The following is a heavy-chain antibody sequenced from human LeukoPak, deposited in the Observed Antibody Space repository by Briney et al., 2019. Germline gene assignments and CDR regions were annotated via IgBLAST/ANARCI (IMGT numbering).Heavy chain of an antibody. CDR3: VRTGDSTGYYVWLDP. CDR2: ISYDGSNK. D-gene: IGHD6-19*01. CDR1: GFTFSSYG. Sequence: GGSLRLSCAASGFTFSSYGMHWVRQAPGKGLEWVAVISYDGSNKYYADSVKGRFTISRDNAKNSLYLQLNSLRDEDTAVYYCVRTGDSTGYYVWLDPWGQGTLVTVSS. V-gene: IGHV3-30*03. J-gene: IGHJ5*02.